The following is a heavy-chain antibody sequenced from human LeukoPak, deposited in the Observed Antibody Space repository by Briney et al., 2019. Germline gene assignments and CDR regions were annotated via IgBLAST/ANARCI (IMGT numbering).Heavy chain of an antibody. Sequence: GAPVKVSCKVSGYTLTELSMHWVRQAPGKGLEWMGGFDPEDGETIYAQKFQGRVTMTEDTSTDTAYMELSSLRSEDTAVYYCATVGHYDSSGYYYYMDVWGKGTTVTVSS. D-gene: IGHD3-22*01. CDR3: ATVGHYDSSGYYYYMDV. CDR2: FDPEDGET. V-gene: IGHV1-24*01. J-gene: IGHJ6*03. CDR1: GYTLTELS.